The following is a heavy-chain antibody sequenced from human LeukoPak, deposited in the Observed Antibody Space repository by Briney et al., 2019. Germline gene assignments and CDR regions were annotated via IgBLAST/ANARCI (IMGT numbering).Heavy chain of an antibody. CDR3: ASCREINDAFDI. CDR2: INAGNGNT. CDR1: GYTFTSYA. Sequence: ASVKVSCKASGYTFTSYAMHWVRQAPGQRLEWMGWINAGNGNTKYSQKFQGRVTITRDTSASTAYMELSSLRSEDTAVYYCASCREINDAFDIWGQGTMVTVSS. V-gene: IGHV1-3*01. D-gene: IGHD2-15*01. J-gene: IGHJ3*02.